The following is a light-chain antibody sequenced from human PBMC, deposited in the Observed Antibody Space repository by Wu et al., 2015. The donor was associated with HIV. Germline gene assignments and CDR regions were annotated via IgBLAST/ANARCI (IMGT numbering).Light chain of an antibody. Sequence: SASVGDRVTIACRASQSINNWLAWYQQKPGKAPKLLIYEASSLQSGVPSRFSGSGSGTEFTLTITSLQPDDFGTYYCQRYDTYPLTFGGGTKVEI. CDR2: EAS. V-gene: IGKV1-5*03. CDR3: QRYDTYPLT. J-gene: IGKJ4*01. CDR1: QSINNW.